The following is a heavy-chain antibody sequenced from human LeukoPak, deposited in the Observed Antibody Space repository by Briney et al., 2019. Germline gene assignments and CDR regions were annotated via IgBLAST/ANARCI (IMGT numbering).Heavy chain of an antibody. D-gene: IGHD3-10*02. CDR3: AELGITMIGGV. V-gene: IGHV3-7*01. CDR2: IKEDGSEK. Sequence: QAGGSLRLSCAASGFTFSSHWMSWVRQAPGKGLEWVANIKEDGSEKYYADSVKGRFTISRDNAKNSLYLQMNSLRAEDTAVYYCAELGITMIGGVWGKGTTVTISS. J-gene: IGHJ6*04. CDR1: GFTFSSHW.